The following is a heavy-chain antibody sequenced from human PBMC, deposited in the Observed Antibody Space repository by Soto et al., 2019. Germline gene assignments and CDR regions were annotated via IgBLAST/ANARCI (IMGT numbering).Heavy chain of an antibody. Sequence: GGSLRLSCGFSVFTFSGYWMTCVRHAPGKGLEWVANINHDGTEQYYVASVKGRFTVSRGNAENSLFLTMTSLRAEDTAVYYCARLHTARDNYYTMEVWGQGTTVNVS. V-gene: IGHV3-7*03. CDR2: INHDGTEQ. CDR1: VFTFSGYW. D-gene: IGHD5-18*01. CDR3: ARLHTARDNYYTMEV. J-gene: IGHJ6*01.